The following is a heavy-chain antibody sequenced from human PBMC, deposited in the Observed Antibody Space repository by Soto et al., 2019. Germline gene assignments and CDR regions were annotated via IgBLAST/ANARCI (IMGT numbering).Heavy chain of an antibody. Sequence: GGSLRLSCAASGFTVSSNYMSWVRQAPGKGLEWVSVIYSGGSTYYADSVKGRFTISRDNSKNTLYLQMNSLRAEETALYYCASIPARFQDYGDYHDAFDFWGQGTMVTVSS. CDR3: ASIPARFQDYGDYHDAFDF. D-gene: IGHD4-17*01. J-gene: IGHJ3*01. CDR2: IYSGGST. CDR1: GFTVSSNY. V-gene: IGHV3-66*01.